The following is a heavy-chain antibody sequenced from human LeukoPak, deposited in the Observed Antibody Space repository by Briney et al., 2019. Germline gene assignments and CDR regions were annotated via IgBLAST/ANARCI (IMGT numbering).Heavy chain of an antibody. CDR2: IYPGDSDT. J-gene: IGHJ5*02. CDR1: GYSFTSYW. Sequence: GESLKISCKGSGYSFTSYWIGWVRQMPGKGLEWVGIIYPGDSDTRYSPSFQGQVTISADRSISTAYLQWSSLKASDTAMYYCARRKAAAGNFPWFDPWGQGTLVTVSS. D-gene: IGHD6-13*01. CDR3: ARRKAAAGNFPWFDP. V-gene: IGHV5-51*01.